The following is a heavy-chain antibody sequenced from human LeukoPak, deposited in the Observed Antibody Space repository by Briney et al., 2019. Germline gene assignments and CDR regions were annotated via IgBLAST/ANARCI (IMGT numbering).Heavy chain of an antibody. Sequence: PGGSLRLSCAASGFTFSIYSMNWVRQAPGKGLEWVSSIDSSSRNINYADSVKGRFTISRDNAKNALYLQMNSLRAEDTAVYYCARDLAYYYDSSYGWGQGALVTVSS. CDR2: IDSSSRNI. CDR1: GFTFSIYS. D-gene: IGHD3-22*01. V-gene: IGHV3-21*01. CDR3: ARDLAYYYDSSYG. J-gene: IGHJ4*02.